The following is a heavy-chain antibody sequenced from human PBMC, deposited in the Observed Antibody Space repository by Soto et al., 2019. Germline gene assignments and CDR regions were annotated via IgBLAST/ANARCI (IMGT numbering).Heavy chain of an antibody. CDR1: GFTFSSYS. CDR2: ISSSSSTI. CDR3: ARLIAARSVSLDYYYYYMDV. V-gene: IGHV3-48*01. Sequence: GGSLRLSCAASGFTFSSYSMNWVRQAPGKGLEWVSYISSSSSTIYYADSVKGRFTISRDNAKNSLYLQMNSLRAEDTAVYYCARLIAARSVSLDYYYYYMDVWGKGTTVTVSS. J-gene: IGHJ6*03. D-gene: IGHD6-6*01.